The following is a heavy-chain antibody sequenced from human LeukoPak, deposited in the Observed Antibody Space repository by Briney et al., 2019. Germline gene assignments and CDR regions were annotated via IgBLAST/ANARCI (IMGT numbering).Heavy chain of an antibody. J-gene: IGHJ4*02. CDR3: AREGAYYYDSSGYFDY. V-gene: IGHV4-59*01. Sequence: SETLSLTCTVSGGSISSYYWSWIRQPPGKGLEWIGYIYYSGSTNYNPSLKNRVTISVDTSKNQFSLKLSSVTAADTAVYYCAREGAYYYDSSGYFDYWGQGTLVTVSS. CDR2: IYYSGST. D-gene: IGHD3-22*01. CDR1: GGSISSYY.